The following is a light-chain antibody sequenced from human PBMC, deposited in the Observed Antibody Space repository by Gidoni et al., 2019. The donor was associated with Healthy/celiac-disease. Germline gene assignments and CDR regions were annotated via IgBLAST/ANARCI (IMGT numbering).Light chain of an antibody. V-gene: IGKV1-33*01. J-gene: IGKJ4*01. Sequence: DIQMTQSPSSLSASVGDRVTITCQASQDISNYLNWYQQKPWKAPKLLIYDASNLETGVPSRFSVSGSGTDFTFTISSLQPEDIATYYCQQYDNLPLTFGGGTKVEIK. CDR3: QQYDNLPLT. CDR1: QDISNY. CDR2: DAS.